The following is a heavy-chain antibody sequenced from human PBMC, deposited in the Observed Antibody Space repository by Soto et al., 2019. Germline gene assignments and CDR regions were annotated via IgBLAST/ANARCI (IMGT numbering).Heavy chain of an antibody. CDR2: IIPIFGTA. V-gene: IGHV1-69*06. D-gene: IGHD2-15*01. J-gene: IGHJ6*02. Sequence: GPSVKVSCKASGGTFSSYAISWVRQAPGQGIEWMGGIIPIFGTANYAQKFQGRVTITADKSTSTAYMELSSLRSEDTAVYYCARDGGYCSGGSCYQGDHLGVTITGTGREGYYYSGIECWCQGPTGAV. CDR3: ARDGGYCSGGSCYQGDHLGVTITGTGREGYYYSGIEC. CDR1: GGTFSSYA.